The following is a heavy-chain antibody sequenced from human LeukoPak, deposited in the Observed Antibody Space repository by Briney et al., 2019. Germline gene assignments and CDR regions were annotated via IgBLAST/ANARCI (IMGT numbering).Heavy chain of an antibody. D-gene: IGHD3-22*01. Sequence: GGSLRLSCAASGFTFSSYAMSWVRQAPGKGLEWVSVISGGGGSTYYADSVKGRFTISRDNSKNTLYLHMNSLRAEDAAVYYCAKGPTYYYDTSGYVDYWGQGTLVTVSS. CDR2: ISGGGGST. V-gene: IGHV3-23*01. CDR1: GFTFSSYA. CDR3: AKGPTYYYDTSGYVDY. J-gene: IGHJ4*02.